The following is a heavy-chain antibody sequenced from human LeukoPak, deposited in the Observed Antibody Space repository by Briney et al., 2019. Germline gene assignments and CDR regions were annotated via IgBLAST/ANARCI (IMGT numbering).Heavy chain of an antibody. Sequence: PSQTLSLTCTVSGGSISSGGYYWSRIRQHPGKGLEWIGYIYYSGSTYYNPSLKSRVTISVDTSKNQFSLKLSSVTAADTAVYYCASSARYCSGGSCYQNFDYWGQGTLVTVSS. CDR1: GGSISSGGYY. V-gene: IGHV4-31*03. D-gene: IGHD2-15*01. CDR3: ASSARYCSGGSCYQNFDY. CDR2: IYYSGST. J-gene: IGHJ4*02.